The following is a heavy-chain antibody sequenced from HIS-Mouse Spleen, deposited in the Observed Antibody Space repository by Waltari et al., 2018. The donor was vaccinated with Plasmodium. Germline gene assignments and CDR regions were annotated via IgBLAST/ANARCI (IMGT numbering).Heavy chain of an antibody. D-gene: IGHD1-7*01. CDR2: FYYSGGT. J-gene: IGHJ4*02. Sequence: QLQLQESGPGLVKPSETLSLTCTVSGGPISSSSYYWGWIRQPPGKGLEWIGGFYYSGGTYYHPPLKSRVTISVDTSKNQFSLKLSSVTAADTAVYYCARDRITGTSYFDYWGQGTLVTVSS. CDR1: GGPISSSSYY. CDR3: ARDRITGTSYFDY. V-gene: IGHV4-39*07.